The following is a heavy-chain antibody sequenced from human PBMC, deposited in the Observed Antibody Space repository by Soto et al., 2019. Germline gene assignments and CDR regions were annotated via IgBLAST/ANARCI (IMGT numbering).Heavy chain of an antibody. CDR1: GFTFSNAW. CDR3: TTGYYYGSGSFDY. V-gene: IGHV3-15*01. D-gene: IGHD3-10*01. Sequence: EGSLRLSCAASGFTFSNAWMSWVRQAPGKGLEWVGRIKSKTDGGTTDYAAPVKGRFTISRDDSKNTLYLQMNSLKTEDTAVYYCTTGYYYGSGSFDYWGQGTLVTVSS. J-gene: IGHJ4*02. CDR2: IKSKTDGGTT.